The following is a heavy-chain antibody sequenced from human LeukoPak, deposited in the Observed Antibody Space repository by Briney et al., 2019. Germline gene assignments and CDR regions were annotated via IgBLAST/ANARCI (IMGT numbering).Heavy chain of an antibody. J-gene: IGHJ6*03. CDR2: ISYDGSNK. V-gene: IGHV3-30-3*01. CDR1: GFTFSSYA. CDR3: ARDRKGGDSSSSGGYYYYMDV. D-gene: IGHD6-6*01. Sequence: GRSLRLSCAAAGFTFSSYAMHWVRHARGKGREWGAVISYDGSNKYHADSVKGRFTISRHNSKNTLYLQMNRLRAEDTAVYYCARDRKGGDSSSSGGYYYYMDVWGKGTTVTVSS.